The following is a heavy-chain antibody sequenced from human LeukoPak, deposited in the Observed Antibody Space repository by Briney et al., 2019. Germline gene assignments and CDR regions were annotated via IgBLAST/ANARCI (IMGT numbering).Heavy chain of an antibody. Sequence: GGSLRLSCAASGFTFSTYWMSWVRQAPGKGPEWVANIKEDGSEKDYVDSVKGRFTITRDNAKHSLYLQMNSLRAEDTAVYYCARDGSIAARWYWGQGTLVTVSS. J-gene: IGHJ4*02. D-gene: IGHD6-6*01. V-gene: IGHV3-7*01. CDR1: GFTFSTYW. CDR2: IKEDGSEK. CDR3: ARDGSIAARWY.